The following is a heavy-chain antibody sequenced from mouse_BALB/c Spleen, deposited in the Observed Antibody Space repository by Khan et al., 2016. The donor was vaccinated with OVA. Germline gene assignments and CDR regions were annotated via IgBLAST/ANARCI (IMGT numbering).Heavy chain of an antibody. V-gene: IGHV1-7*01. Sequence: QVQLQQSGAELAKPGASVKMSCKASGYTFTNYWMHWVKQRPGQGLEWIGYIDPTTGYTEYNQKFKDKATLTADKSSSTAYMQLSSRTSEDSAVYACTRNGSTYTWFGYWGQGTLVTVSA. CDR2: IDPTTGYT. D-gene: IGHD1-1*01. J-gene: IGHJ3*01. CDR1: GYTFTNYW. CDR3: TRNGSTYTWFGY.